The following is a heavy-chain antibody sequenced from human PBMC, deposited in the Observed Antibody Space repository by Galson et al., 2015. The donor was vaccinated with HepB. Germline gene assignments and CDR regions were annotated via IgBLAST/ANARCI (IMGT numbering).Heavy chain of an antibody. CDR3: ARGRDGYNSGVGRADY. CDR2: IIPILGIA. V-gene: IGHV1-69*04. CDR1: GGTFSSYA. Sequence: SVKVSCKASGGTFSSYAISWVRQAPGQGLEWMGRIIPILGIANYAQKFQGRVTITADKSTSTAYMELSSLRSEDTAVYYCARGRDGYNSGVGRADYWGQGTLVTVSS. D-gene: IGHD5-24*01. J-gene: IGHJ4*02.